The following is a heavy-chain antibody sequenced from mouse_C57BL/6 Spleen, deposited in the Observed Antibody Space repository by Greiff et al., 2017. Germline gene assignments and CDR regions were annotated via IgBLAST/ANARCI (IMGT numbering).Heavy chain of an antibody. V-gene: IGHV1-72*01. CDR3: ARSDDYYAMDY. Sequence: QVQLQQPGAELVKPGASVKLSCKASGYTFTSYWMHWVKQRPGRGLEWIGRIDPNSGGTKYNEKFKSKATLTVDKPSSTADMQLSSLTSEDSAVYYCARSDDYYAMDYWGQGTSVTVSS. J-gene: IGHJ4*01. CDR1: GYTFTSYW. CDR2: IDPNSGGT.